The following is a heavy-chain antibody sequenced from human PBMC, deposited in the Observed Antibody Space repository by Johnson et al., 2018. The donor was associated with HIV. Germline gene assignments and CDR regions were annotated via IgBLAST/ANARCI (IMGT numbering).Heavy chain of an antibody. CDR3: ARGFCTSSSHCDAFDL. V-gene: IGHV3-30*03. CDR2: ISYDGSTE. Sequence: QMLLVESGGGVVQPGRSLRVSCGASGFTFSSHDMHWVRQAPGKGLEWVAVISYDGSTEYYADSVKGRFTISRDNSKNTLYVQMNSLTTEDTAVYFCARGFCTSSSHCDAFDLWGQGTMVTVSS. J-gene: IGHJ3*01. CDR1: GFTFSSHD. D-gene: IGHD2-2*01.